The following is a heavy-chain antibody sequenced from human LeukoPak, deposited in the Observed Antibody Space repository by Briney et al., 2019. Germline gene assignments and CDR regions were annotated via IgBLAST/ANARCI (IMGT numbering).Heavy chain of an antibody. CDR2: ISGDGTRT. J-gene: IGHJ4*02. V-gene: IGHV3-23*01. CDR3: AKWPEGAMDYFDY. D-gene: IGHD3-16*01. Sequence: GGSLRLSCTASGFTFSSYSMNWVRQAPVKGLEWASAISGDGTRTYYADSVKGRFTISRDNSKNTLYLEMSSLRVEDTAIYYCAKWPEGAMDYFDYWGQGTLVTVSS. CDR1: GFTFSSYS.